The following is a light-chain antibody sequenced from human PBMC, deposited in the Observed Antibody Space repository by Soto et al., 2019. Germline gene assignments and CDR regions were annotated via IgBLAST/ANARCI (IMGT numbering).Light chain of an antibody. J-gene: IGKJ2*01. Sequence: IQLTQSPSFVSASVGDRVAITCRASQNLGKWLAWYQHKAGKAPKLLVFDASNLHDGVPFRFSGTGSGTEFTLTISGLQPDDFGTYYCQQYEHSYSFGQGT. CDR1: QNLGKW. CDR3: QQYEHSYS. V-gene: IGKV1-5*01. CDR2: DAS.